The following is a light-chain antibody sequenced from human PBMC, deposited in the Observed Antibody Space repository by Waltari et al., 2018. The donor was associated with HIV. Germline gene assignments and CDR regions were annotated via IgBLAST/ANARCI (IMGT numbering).Light chain of an antibody. V-gene: IGLV2-14*01. J-gene: IGLJ3*02. CDR1: NTDIGLYNL. CDR3: SSYTNTDILL. Sequence: QSALTQPASVSGSPGQSITISCPGANTDIGLYNLVSWYRQHPDKDPRLVIYGVNTRPAGVSDRFSGSKSGNTASLTISSLQAEDEADYYCSSYTNTDILLFGGGTKLTVL. CDR2: GVN.